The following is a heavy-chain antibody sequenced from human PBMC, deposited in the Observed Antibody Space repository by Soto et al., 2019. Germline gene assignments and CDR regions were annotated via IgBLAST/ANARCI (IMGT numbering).Heavy chain of an antibody. CDR1: GYTFTSYG. V-gene: IGHV1-18*01. D-gene: IGHD1-26*01. CDR2: ISAYNGNT. Sequence: QVQLVQSGAEVKKPGASVKVSCKASGYTFTSYGITWVRQAPGQGLEWMGWISAYNGNTNYAQKLQGRVTMTTDTSTSPAYMELRRLRSDDTVVYYCASDRGSYALDSRGQGTLVTVST. J-gene: IGHJ4*02. CDR3: ASDRGSYALDS.